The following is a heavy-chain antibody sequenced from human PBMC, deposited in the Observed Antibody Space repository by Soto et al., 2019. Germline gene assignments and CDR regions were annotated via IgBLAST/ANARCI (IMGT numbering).Heavy chain of an antibody. CDR1: GYTFTSYY. Sequence: ASVKVSCKASGYTFTSYYMHWVRQAPGQGLEWMGIINPSGGSTSYAQKFQGRVTMTRDTSTSTVYMELSSLRSEDTAVYYCARDSLGFGEPPRSPTDYWGQGTLVTVSS. V-gene: IGHV1-46*01. CDR2: INPSGGST. J-gene: IGHJ4*02. CDR3: ARDSLGFGEPPRSPTDY. D-gene: IGHD3-10*01.